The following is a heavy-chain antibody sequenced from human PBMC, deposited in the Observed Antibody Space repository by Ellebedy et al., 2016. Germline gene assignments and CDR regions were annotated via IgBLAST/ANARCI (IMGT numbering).Heavy chain of an antibody. CDR2: INVANGDT. J-gene: IGHJ4*02. CDR1: GYTCTTYG. CDR3: AREVQWPY. V-gene: IGHV1-3*01. Sequence: ASVKVSCKASGYTCTTYGMHWVRQAPGQRLEWMGWINVANGDTRYSQKFQDRVTITSATSANTAYMELSSLRSEDTAVYYCAREVQWPYWGQGTLVTVSS. D-gene: IGHD1-26*01.